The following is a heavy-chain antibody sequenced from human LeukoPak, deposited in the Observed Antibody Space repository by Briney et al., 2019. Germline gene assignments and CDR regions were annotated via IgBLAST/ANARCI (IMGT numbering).Heavy chain of an antibody. CDR1: GFTFSSYA. Sequence: GGSLGLSCAASGFTFSSYAMSWVRQAPGKGLEWVSAISGSGGSTYFADSVKGRFTISRDNSKNTLYLQMNSLRAEDTAVYYCATLGYDSSGYYVRDFDYWGQGTLVTVSS. CDR2: ISGSGGST. V-gene: IGHV3-23*01. D-gene: IGHD3-22*01. CDR3: ATLGYDSSGYYVRDFDY. J-gene: IGHJ4*02.